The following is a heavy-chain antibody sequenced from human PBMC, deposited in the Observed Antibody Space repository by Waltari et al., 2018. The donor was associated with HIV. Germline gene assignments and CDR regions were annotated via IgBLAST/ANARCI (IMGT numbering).Heavy chain of an antibody. D-gene: IGHD1-1*01. J-gene: IGHJ5*02. CDR2: VYYDGSKT. CDR1: GFKLDYVGVTRAC. Sequence: QMQGEESGGGGVQPGAALRDPRGAQGFKLDYVGVTRACMHWVRQAPGKGLEWVAVVYYDGSKTYYADSVKGRFTISRDNSKNTVDLQMNNLRGDDTAVYHCARDRTGSKRGFDPWGQGTRVIVSS. CDR3: ARDRTGSKRGFDP. V-gene: IGHV3-30*06.